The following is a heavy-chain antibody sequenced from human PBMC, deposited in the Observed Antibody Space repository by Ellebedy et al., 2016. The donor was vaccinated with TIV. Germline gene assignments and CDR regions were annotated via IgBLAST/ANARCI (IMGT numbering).Heavy chain of an antibody. V-gene: IGHV3-7*01. Sequence: GGSLRLSXAASGFTFSSHWMSWFRQAPGKGLEWVANIKQDGSDKYYVDSVKGRFAISRDNAENSLYLQMDSLRVEDTALYYCSREGLTETSYAFDIWGQGTMVTVSS. CDR2: IKQDGSDK. CDR1: GFTFSSHW. CDR3: SREGLTETSYAFDI. J-gene: IGHJ3*02. D-gene: IGHD3-9*01.